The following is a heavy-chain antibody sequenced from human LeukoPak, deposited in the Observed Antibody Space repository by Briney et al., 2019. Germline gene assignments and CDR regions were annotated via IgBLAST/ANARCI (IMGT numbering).Heavy chain of an antibody. V-gene: IGHV3-48*02. CDR3: ARDRQWELPQTHNYYYMDV. CDR1: GFTFSSYS. CDR2: ISSSSSTI. D-gene: IGHD1-26*01. J-gene: IGHJ6*03. Sequence: PGGSLRLSCAASGFTFSSYSMNWVRQAPGKGLEWVSYISSSSSTIYYADSVKGRFTISRDNAKNSLYLQMNSLRDEDTAVYYCARDRQWELPQTHNYYYMDVWGKGTTVTVSS.